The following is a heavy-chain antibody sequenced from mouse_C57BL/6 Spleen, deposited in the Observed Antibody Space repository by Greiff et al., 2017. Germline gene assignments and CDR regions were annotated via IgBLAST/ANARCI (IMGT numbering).Heavy chain of an antibody. J-gene: IGHJ3*01. CDR1: GFTFSSYG. V-gene: IGHV5-6*01. D-gene: IGHD2-4*01. CDR2: ISSGGSYT. CDR3: ARPSTMSGRAWFAY. Sequence: EVKLMESGGDLVKPGGSLKLSCAASGFTFSSYGMSWVRQTPDKRLEWVATISSGGSYTYYPDSVKGRFTISRDNAKNTLYLQMRSLKSEDTAMYYCARPSTMSGRAWFAYWGQGTLVTVSA.